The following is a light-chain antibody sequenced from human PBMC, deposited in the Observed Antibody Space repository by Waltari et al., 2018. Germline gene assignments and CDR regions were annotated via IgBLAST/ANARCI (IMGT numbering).Light chain of an antibody. Sequence: YELKQPPSVSVSPGQTARITCSGEAFPHQYASWCQQKPGQAPVVVIYKDTERPSGIPERFSGSSSGTTVTLTISGVQAEDAADYYCQSGDSSGTSWVFGGGTKLTVL. CDR2: KDT. J-gene: IGLJ3*02. CDR3: QSGDSSGTSWV. CDR1: AFPHQY. V-gene: IGLV3-25*03.